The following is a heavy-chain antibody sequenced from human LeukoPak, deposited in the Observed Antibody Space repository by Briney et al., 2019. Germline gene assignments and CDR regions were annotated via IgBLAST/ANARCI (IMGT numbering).Heavy chain of an antibody. V-gene: IGHV4-59*08. Sequence: PSETLSLTCTVSGGSISSYYWSWIRQPPGKGLEWIGYIYYSGSTNYNPSLKSRVTISVDTSKNQFSLKLSSVTAADTAVYYCARHQAVYYYYYGMDVWGQGTTVTVSS. CDR2: IYYSGST. J-gene: IGHJ6*02. D-gene: IGHD4-17*01. CDR1: GGSISSYY. CDR3: ARHQAVYYYYYGMDV.